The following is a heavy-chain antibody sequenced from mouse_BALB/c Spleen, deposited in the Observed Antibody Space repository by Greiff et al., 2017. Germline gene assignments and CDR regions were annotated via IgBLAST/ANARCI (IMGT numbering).Heavy chain of an antibody. CDR1: GYTFTDYW. Sequence: VQLQQSGAELVMPGASVKMSCKASGYTFTDYWMHWVKQRPGQGLEWIGAIDTSDSYTSYNQKFKGKATLTVDESSSTAYMQLSSLTSEDSAVYYCARYGNYYFDYWGQGTTLTVSS. CDR2: IDTSDSYT. V-gene: IGHV1-69*01. J-gene: IGHJ2*01. D-gene: IGHD2-1*01. CDR3: ARYGNYYFDY.